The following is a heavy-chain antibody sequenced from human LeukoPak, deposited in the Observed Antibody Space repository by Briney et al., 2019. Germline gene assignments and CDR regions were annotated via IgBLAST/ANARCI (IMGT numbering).Heavy chain of an antibody. CDR2: IYYSGST. D-gene: IGHD5-18*01. CDR3: ARSREYSYGPIDS. V-gene: IGHV4-39*01. Sequence: PSETLSLICTVSGGSISSSGYYWGWIRQPPGKGLEWIGSIYYSGSTYYNPSLKSRVTISVDTSKNQFSLKLSSVTAADTAVYYCARSREYSYGPIDSWGQGTLVTVSS. J-gene: IGHJ4*02. CDR1: GGSISSSGYY.